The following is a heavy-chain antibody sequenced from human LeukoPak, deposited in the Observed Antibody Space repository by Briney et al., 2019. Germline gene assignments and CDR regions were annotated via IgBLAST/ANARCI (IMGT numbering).Heavy chain of an antibody. Sequence: SVQVSCKASGGTFSNYAISWVRQAPGQGLEWMGAIIPIFGTANYAQKFQGRVTITADESTSTAYMELSSLRPEDTAVYYCARILSSSWYEYFHHWGQGTLVTVSS. CDR1: GGTFSNYA. CDR3: ARILSSSWYEYFHH. CDR2: IIPIFGTA. J-gene: IGHJ1*01. D-gene: IGHD6-19*01. V-gene: IGHV1-69*13.